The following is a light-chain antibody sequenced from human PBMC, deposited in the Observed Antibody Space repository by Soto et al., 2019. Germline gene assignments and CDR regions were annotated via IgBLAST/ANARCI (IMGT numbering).Light chain of an antibody. V-gene: IGLV1-44*01. CDR2: GNN. Sequence: QSVLTQPPSVSGTPGQRVTISCSGSSSNIGSNSVEWYQQLPGTAPKLLIYGNNQRPSGVPDRFSGSKAGTSASLAISGLQSGDEADYFCAAWDDSLTGLYVFGTGTKLTVL. J-gene: IGLJ1*01. CDR1: SSNIGSNS. CDR3: AAWDDSLTGLYV.